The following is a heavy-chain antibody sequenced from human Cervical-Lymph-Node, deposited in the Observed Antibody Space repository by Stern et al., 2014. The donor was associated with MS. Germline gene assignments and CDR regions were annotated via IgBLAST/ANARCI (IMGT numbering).Heavy chain of an antibody. Sequence: VQLVESGGGLVQPGGSLRVSCAASGFTFRSYWMSWVRQAPGKGLEWVANIKQDGSEKYYVDSVKGRFTISRDNAKNSLYLQMNSLRAEDTAVYYCARDTIYSSPYYFDYWGQGTLVTVSS. CDR2: IKQDGSEK. J-gene: IGHJ4*02. CDR1: GFTFRSYW. CDR3: ARDTIYSSPYYFDY. D-gene: IGHD6-6*01. V-gene: IGHV3-7*01.